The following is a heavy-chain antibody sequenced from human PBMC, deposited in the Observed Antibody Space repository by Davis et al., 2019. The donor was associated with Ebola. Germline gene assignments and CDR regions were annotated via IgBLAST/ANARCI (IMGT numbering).Heavy chain of an antibody. Sequence: GESLKISCAASGFTFSSYSMNWVRQAPGKGLEWVSSISSSSSYISYADSVKGRFTTSRDNAKSSLYLQMNSLRAEDTAVYYCVKNSGWYKLDCWGQGTLVTVSS. CDR3: VKNSGWYKLDC. CDR1: GFTFSSYS. CDR2: ISSSSSYI. V-gene: IGHV3-21*01. D-gene: IGHD6-19*01. J-gene: IGHJ4*02.